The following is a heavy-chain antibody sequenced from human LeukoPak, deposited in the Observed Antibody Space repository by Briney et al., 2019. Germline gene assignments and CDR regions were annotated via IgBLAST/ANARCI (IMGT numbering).Heavy chain of an antibody. J-gene: IGHJ4*02. Sequence: GGSLRLSCAASGFTFSFYGMHWVRQAPGKGLEWVSGIPGAGHTYYADSVQGRFTIYRDNSKKTLYLQMNRLGAEDTAIYYCVQDWAWGAFGYWGQGTLVTVSS. V-gene: IGHV3-23*01. CDR2: IPGAGHT. D-gene: IGHD7-27*01. CDR1: GFTFSFYG. CDR3: VQDWAWGAFGY.